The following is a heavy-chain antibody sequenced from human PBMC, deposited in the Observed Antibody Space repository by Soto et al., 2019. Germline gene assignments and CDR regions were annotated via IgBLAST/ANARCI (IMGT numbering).Heavy chain of an antibody. CDR2: IYYSGST. CDR3: ARDDGSSGYYY. D-gene: IGHD3-22*01. J-gene: IGHJ4*02. CDR1: GGSISSYY. Sequence: PSETLSLTCTVSGGSISSYYWSWIRQPPGKGLEWIGYIYYSGSTNYNPSLKSRVTISVDTSKNQFSLKLSSVTAADTAVYYCARDDGSSGYYYWGQGTLVTVSS. V-gene: IGHV4-59*01.